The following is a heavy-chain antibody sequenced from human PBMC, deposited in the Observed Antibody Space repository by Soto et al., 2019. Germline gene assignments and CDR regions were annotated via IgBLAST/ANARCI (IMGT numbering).Heavy chain of an antibody. CDR1: GFTFSSYG. D-gene: IGHD3-9*01. J-gene: IGHJ6*02. V-gene: IGHV3-33*01. Sequence: GGSLRLSCAASGFTFSSYGMHWVRQAPGKGLEGVAVIWYDGSNKYYADSVKGRFTISRDNSKNTLYLQMNSLRAEDTAVYYCAREHLLRYFDWLPPYYYYGMDVWGQGTTVTVSS. CDR3: AREHLLRYFDWLPPYYYYGMDV. CDR2: IWYDGSNK.